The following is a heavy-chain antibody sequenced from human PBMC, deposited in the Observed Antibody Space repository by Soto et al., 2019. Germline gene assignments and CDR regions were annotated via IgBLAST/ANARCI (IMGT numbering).Heavy chain of an antibody. CDR1: GYTFTSYD. J-gene: IGHJ5*02. CDR3: ARRTYDLGRQNWFDP. Sequence: GASVKVSCKASGYTFTSYDISWVRQAPGQGLEWMGWISTYNGNTNYAQKLQGQVTISADLSINTIYLEWRSLKASDTGIYYCARRTYDLGRQNWFDPWGQGTLVTVSS. V-gene: IGHV1-18*01. CDR2: ISTYNGNT. D-gene: IGHD3-3*01.